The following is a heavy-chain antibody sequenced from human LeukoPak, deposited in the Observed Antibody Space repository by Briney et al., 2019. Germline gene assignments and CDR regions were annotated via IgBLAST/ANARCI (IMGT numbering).Heavy chain of an antibody. Sequence: ASVKVSCKASGGTFSSYAISWVRQAPGQGLEWMGRIIPILGIANYAQKFQGRVTITADKSTSTVYMELSSLRSEDTAVYYCARVHDSSGYRKDSWFDYWGQGTLVTVSS. D-gene: IGHD3-22*01. CDR2: IIPILGIA. CDR3: ARVHDSSGYRKDSWFDY. CDR1: GGTFSSYA. V-gene: IGHV1-69*04. J-gene: IGHJ4*02.